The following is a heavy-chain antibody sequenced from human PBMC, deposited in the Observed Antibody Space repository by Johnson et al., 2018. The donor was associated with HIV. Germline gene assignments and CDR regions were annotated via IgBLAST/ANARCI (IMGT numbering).Heavy chain of an antibody. V-gene: IGHV3-53*01. Sequence: ELQLVESGGGLIQPGGSLRLSCAASGFTVSSNYMSWVRQAPGKRLEWVSVIYSGGSTYYAATVKRRFTISRDNSKKSLYLQMTSLRAEDTAMYYCAKRRVAGDDAFDVWGQGTMVIVSS. J-gene: IGHJ3*01. CDR3: AKRRVAGDDAFDV. CDR1: GFTVSSNY. D-gene: IGHD6-19*01. CDR2: IYSGGST.